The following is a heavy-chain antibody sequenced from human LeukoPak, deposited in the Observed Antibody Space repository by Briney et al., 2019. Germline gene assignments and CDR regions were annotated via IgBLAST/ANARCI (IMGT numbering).Heavy chain of an antibody. Sequence: SETLSLTCAVYGGSFSGYYWSWIRQPPGKGLEWIGCIYYSGSTKYNPSLKSRVTITIDTSKNQFSLKLSSVTAADTAVYYCARGYDDSGAFDYWGQGTLVTVSS. V-gene: IGHV4-59*12. J-gene: IGHJ4*02. D-gene: IGHD3-3*01. CDR2: IYYSGST. CDR3: ARGYDDSGAFDY. CDR1: GGSFSGYY.